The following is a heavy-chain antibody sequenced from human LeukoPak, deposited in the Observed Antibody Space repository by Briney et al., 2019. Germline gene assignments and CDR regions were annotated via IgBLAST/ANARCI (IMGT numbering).Heavy chain of an antibody. CDR2: IYYSGST. J-gene: IGHJ2*01. CDR1: GGSFSGYY. CDR3: ARGTYYYDSSGYYPLGWYFDL. D-gene: IGHD3-22*01. V-gene: IGHV4-59*01. Sequence: PSETLSLTCAVYGGSFSGYYWSWIRQPPGKGLEWIGYIYYSGSTNYNPSLKSRVTISVDTSKNQFSLELSSVTAADTAVYYCARGTYYYDSSGYYPLGWYFDLWGRGTLVTVSS.